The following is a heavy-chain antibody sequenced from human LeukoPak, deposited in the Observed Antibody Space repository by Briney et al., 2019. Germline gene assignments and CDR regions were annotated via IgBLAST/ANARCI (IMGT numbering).Heavy chain of an antibody. CDR1: GFTFSTYW. Sequence: GGSLRLSCAASGFTFSTYWMHWVRHAPGKGLVWVSRTNADGSSTSYADSVKGRFTISRDDAKNTLYLQMNSLRADDTAVYYCARGGLEPVDYWGQGTLVTVSS. V-gene: IGHV3-74*01. CDR3: ARGGLEPVDY. J-gene: IGHJ4*02. CDR2: TNADGSST. D-gene: IGHD1-1*01.